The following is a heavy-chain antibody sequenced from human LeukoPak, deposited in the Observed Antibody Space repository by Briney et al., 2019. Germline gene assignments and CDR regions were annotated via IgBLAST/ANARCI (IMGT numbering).Heavy chain of an antibody. J-gene: IGHJ4*02. CDR3: ARRDLLTGTFDY. CDR1: GFTFSSYE. D-gene: IGHD1-20*01. V-gene: IGHV3-48*03. CDR2: ISSSGSTI. Sequence: GGSLRLSCAASGFTFSSYEMNWVRQAPGKGLEWVSHISSSGSTIYYADSVKGRFTISRDNAKNSLYLQMNSLRAEDTAVYYCARRDLLTGTFDYWGQGTLVTVSS.